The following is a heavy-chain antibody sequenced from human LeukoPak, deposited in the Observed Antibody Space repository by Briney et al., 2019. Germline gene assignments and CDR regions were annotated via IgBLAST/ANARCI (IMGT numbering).Heavy chain of an antibody. CDR2: MNPNSGNT. CDR3: ARALSWTTDSYYYMDV. V-gene: IGHV1-8*01. Sequence: ASVKVACKASGYTFTSYDINWVRQATGQGLEWMGWMNPNSGNTGFAQKFQGRVTRTKNTSITTAYMELSSLRSEDTALYYCARALSWTTDSYYYMDVRGTGTTVSVSS. J-gene: IGHJ6*03. D-gene: IGHD3/OR15-3a*01. CDR1: GYTFTSYD.